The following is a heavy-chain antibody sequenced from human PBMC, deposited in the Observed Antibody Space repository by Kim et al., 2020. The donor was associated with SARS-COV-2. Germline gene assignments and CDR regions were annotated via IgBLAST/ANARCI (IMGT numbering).Heavy chain of an antibody. CDR2: ITTNGGSR. D-gene: IGHD3-10*01. CDR3: VKDGYVYSSKFAHYYYGLDV. V-gene: IGHV3-64D*06. CDR1: GFTFSNCV. Sequence: GGSLRLSCAASGFTFSNCVLHWVRQTPGKGLEYVAAITTNGGSRYYADSAKGRFTISRDNSKNTLYLQMSSLRTDDTAEYYCVKDGYVYSSKFAHYYYGLDVWGQGTADTVSS. J-gene: IGHJ6*02.